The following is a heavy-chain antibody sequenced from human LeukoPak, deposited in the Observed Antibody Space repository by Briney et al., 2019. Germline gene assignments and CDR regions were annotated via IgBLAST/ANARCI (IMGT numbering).Heavy chain of an antibody. D-gene: IGHD6-19*01. J-gene: IGHJ4*02. Sequence: PGGSLRLSCAASGFSFGTYGMSWVRQVPGKGLEWVSGINWNGASTVYADSVKGRFTISRDNAKNSLYLQMNSLRAEDTALYYCARGPSGLYYFEDWGQGNLVTVSS. CDR3: ARGPSGLYYFED. V-gene: IGHV3-20*04. CDR2: INWNGAST. CDR1: GFSFGTYG.